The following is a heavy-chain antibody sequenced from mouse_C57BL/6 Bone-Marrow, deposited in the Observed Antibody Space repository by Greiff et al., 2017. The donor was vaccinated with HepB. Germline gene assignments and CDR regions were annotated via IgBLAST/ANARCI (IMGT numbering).Heavy chain of an antibody. D-gene: IGHD1-1*01. J-gene: IGHJ3*01. CDR2: IYPRSGNT. CDR3: ASLSSFAY. CDR1: GYTFTSYG. Sequence: VKLMESGAELARPGASVKLSCKASGYTFTSYGISWVKQRTGQGLEWIGEIYPRSGNTYYNEKFKGKATLTADKSSSTAYMELRSLTSEDSAVYFCASLSSFAYWGQGTLVTVSA. V-gene: IGHV1-81*01.